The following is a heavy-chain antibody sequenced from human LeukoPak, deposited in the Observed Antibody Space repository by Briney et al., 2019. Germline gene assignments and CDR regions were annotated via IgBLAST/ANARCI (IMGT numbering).Heavy chain of an antibody. CDR2: IHPNNGGT. CDR3: ARDPEMATIDFDY. Sequence: ASVKVSCKASGYIFSGYYIRWVRQAPGQGLEWMGWIHPNNGGTNYAQKFKGRVTMTRDTSISTAFMDLSRLTSDDTAVYYCARDPEMATIDFDYWGQGTLVTVSS. CDR1: GYIFSGYY. J-gene: IGHJ4*02. V-gene: IGHV1-2*02. D-gene: IGHD5-24*01.